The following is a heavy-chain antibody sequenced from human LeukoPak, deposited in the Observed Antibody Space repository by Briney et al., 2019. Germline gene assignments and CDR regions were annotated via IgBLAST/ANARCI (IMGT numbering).Heavy chain of an antibody. CDR2: IYTSGST. CDR3: ARDGIVVVPAAENWFDP. Sequence: SETLSLTCTVSGGSISSYYWSWIRQPAGKGLEWIGRIYTSGSTNYNPSLKSRVTMSVDTSKNQFSLKLSSVAAADTAVYYCARDGIVVVPAAENWFDPWGQGTLVTVSS. CDR1: GGSISSYY. D-gene: IGHD2-2*01. J-gene: IGHJ5*02. V-gene: IGHV4-4*07.